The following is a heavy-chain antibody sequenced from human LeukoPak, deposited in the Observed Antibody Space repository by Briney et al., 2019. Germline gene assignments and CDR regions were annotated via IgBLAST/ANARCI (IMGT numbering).Heavy chain of an antibody. CDR1: GYTFTGYY. Sequence: ASVEVSCKASGYTFTGYYMHWVRQAPGQGLEWMGWINPNSGGTNYAQKFQGRVTMTRDTSISTAYMELSRLRSDDTAVYYCARRRDLYSGSYYPFDYWGQGTLVTVSS. CDR3: ARRRDLYSGSYYPFDY. V-gene: IGHV1-2*02. D-gene: IGHD1-26*01. CDR2: INPNSGGT. J-gene: IGHJ4*02.